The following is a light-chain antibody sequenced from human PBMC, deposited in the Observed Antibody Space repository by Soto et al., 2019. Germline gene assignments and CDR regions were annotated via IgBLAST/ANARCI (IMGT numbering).Light chain of an antibody. CDR1: QSVTDW. Sequence: DLQLTQSPSTLSASVGDRVTITCRASQSVTDWLAWYQQKPGKAPKLLIDDASSLQSGVPSRFSGSGSGTDFSLTISSLQPDDFATYYCQQYYRSCTFGQGTKVEIK. CDR3: QQYYRSCT. V-gene: IGKV1-5*01. J-gene: IGKJ2*02. CDR2: DAS.